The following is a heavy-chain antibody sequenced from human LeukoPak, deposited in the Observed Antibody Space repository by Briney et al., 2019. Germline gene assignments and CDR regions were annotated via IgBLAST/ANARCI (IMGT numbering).Heavy chain of an antibody. D-gene: IGHD3-10*01. CDR1: GYTLTELS. CDR3: ATDLWRSGSYSQY. V-gene: IGHV1-24*01. J-gene: IGHJ4*02. Sequence: ASVKVSCKVSGYTLTELSMHWVRQAPGIGLEWMGGFDPEDGETIYAQKFQGRVTMTEDTSTDTAYMELSSLRSEDTAVYYCATDLWRSGSYSQYWGQGTLVTVSS. CDR2: FDPEDGET.